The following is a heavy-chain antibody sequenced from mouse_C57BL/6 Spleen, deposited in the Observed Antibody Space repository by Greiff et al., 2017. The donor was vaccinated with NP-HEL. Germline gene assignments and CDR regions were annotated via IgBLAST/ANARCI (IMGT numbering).Heavy chain of an antibody. D-gene: IGHD2-3*01. CDR2: IRNKDNGYTK. J-gene: IGHJ4*01. V-gene: IGHV7-3*01. CDR3: ARDREDGYYLYAMDY. Sequence: EVQVVESGGGLVQPGGSLSLSCAASGFTFTDYYMSWVRQPPGKALEWLGFIRNKDNGYTKEYSVYVKGRFTIARDKCQSILYLQMNALRAEDSATYYCARDREDGYYLYAMDYWGQGTSVTVSS. CDR1: GFTFTDYY.